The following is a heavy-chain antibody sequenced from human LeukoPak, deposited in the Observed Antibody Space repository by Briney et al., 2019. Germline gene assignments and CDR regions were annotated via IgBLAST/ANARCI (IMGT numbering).Heavy chain of an antibody. CDR3: AKLVAH. CDR1: GFTFSSSV. CDR2: ISGSGSNT. Sequence: GGSLRLSCTASGFTFSSSVMSWVRQAPGKGLEWVSAISGSGSNTYYADSVKGRFTISRDNSQSTLHPQIDSLRAEDTAVYYCAKLVAHWGQGTLVTVSS. V-gene: IGHV3-23*01. J-gene: IGHJ4*02. D-gene: IGHD5-12*01.